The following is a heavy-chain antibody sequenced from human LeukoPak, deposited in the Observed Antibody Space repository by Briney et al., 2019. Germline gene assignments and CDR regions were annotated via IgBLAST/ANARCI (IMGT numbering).Heavy chain of an antibody. CDR3: AAGMGGSYYRRYYYYGMDV. CDR2: IVVGSGNT. CDR1: GFTFTSSA. V-gene: IGHV1-58*02. Sequence: GASVKVSCKASGFTFTSSAMQWVRQARGQRLEWIGWIVVGSGNTNYAQKFQEKVTITRDMSTSTAYMELSSLRSEDTAVYYCAAGMGGSYYRRYYYYGMDVWGQGTTVTVSS. J-gene: IGHJ6*02. D-gene: IGHD1-26*01.